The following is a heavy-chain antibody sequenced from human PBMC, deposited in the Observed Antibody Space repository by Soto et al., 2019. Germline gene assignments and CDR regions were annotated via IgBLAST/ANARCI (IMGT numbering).Heavy chain of an antibody. CDR3: ANAGITMVRAIFDY. D-gene: IGHD3-10*01. J-gene: IGHJ4*02. CDR2: IYHSGST. V-gene: IGHV4-4*02. Sequence: QVQLQESGPGLVKPSGTLSLTCAVSGGSISSSNWWSWVRQPPGKGLEWIGEIYHSGSTNYNPYPKSRVTISVDKSKKQFSLELSSVTAADSAVYYCANAGITMVRAIFDYWGQGTLVTVSS. CDR1: GGSISSSNW.